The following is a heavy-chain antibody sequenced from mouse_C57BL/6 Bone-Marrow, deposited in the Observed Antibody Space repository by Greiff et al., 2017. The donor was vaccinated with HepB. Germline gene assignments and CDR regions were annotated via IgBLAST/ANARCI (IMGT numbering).Heavy chain of an antibody. Sequence: EVMLVESGEGLVKPGGSLKLSCAASGLTFSSYAMSWVRQTPEKRLEWVAYISSGGDYIYYADTVKGRFTISRDNARNTLYLQMSSLKSEDTAMYYCTRDDYGSSRAMDYWGQGTSVTVSS. J-gene: IGHJ4*01. CDR3: TRDDYGSSRAMDY. D-gene: IGHD1-1*01. V-gene: IGHV5-9-1*02. CDR2: ISSGGDYI. CDR1: GLTFSSYA.